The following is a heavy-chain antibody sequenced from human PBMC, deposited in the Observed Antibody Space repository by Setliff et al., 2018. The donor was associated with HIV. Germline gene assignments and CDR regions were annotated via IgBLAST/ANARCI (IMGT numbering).Heavy chain of an antibody. Sequence: SETLSLTCAVSGGSISSSNWWSWVRQPPGKGLEWIGEIYHSGSTNYNPSLKSRVTISVDKSKNQFSLKLSSVTAADTAVYPCAREGQQLVRGPYFDYWGQGTLVTVSS. CDR2: IYHSGST. V-gene: IGHV4-4*02. CDR3: AREGQQLVRGPYFDY. J-gene: IGHJ4*02. D-gene: IGHD6-13*01. CDR1: GGSISSSNW.